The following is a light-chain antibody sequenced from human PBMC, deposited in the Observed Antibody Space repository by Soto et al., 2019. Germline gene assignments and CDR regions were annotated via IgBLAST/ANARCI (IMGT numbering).Light chain of an antibody. Sequence: QSVLTQPPSVSGAPGQRVTISCTGSSSNIGAGYDVHWYQQRPGTAPKLLIYGNNNRPSGVPDRFSGSKSGTSASLAITGLQAEDEADYYCQSYDSTLSGLFGGGTKVTVL. J-gene: IGLJ2*01. CDR2: GNN. V-gene: IGLV1-40*01. CDR1: SSNIGAGYD. CDR3: QSYDSTLSGL.